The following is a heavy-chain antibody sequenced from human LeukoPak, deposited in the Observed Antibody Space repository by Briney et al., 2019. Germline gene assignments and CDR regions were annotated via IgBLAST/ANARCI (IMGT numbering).Heavy chain of an antibody. Sequence: ETLSLTCTVSGYSISSGYYWGWIRQPPGKGLEWIGSIYHSGSTYYNPSLKSRVTISVDTSKNQFSLKLSSVTAADTAVYYCARIYGSGSYSDYWGQGTLVTVSS. V-gene: IGHV4-38-2*02. CDR1: GYSISSGYY. CDR2: IYHSGST. D-gene: IGHD3-10*01. CDR3: ARIYGSGSYSDY. J-gene: IGHJ4*02.